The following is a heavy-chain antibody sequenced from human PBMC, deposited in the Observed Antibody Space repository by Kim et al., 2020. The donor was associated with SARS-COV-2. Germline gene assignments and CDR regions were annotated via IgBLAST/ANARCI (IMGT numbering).Heavy chain of an antibody. CDR1: GYTFTTFA. D-gene: IGHD6-19*01. J-gene: IGHJ4*02. CDR2: VNGGNGNT. V-gene: IGHV1-3*01. Sequence: VSVKVSCKASGYTFTTFALYWVRRAPGQRLEWMGWVNGGNGNTRYSQKFQGRVSITRDTSATTAYLEVSGLISEDTAVYYCAREAVAGSFDYWGQGSLVTVSS. CDR3: AREAVAGSFDY.